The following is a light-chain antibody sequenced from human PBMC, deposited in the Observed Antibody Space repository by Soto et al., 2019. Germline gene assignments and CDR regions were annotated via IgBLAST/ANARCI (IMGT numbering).Light chain of an antibody. CDR1: QSVSSN. J-gene: IGKJ5*01. CDR2: DAS. CDR3: QQRSNWRIT. Sequence: EIVLTQSPGTLSLSPGERATLSCRASQSVSSNLAWYQQKRGQAPRLLIYDASNRATGIPARFSGSGSGTDFTLTISSLEPEDFAVYYCQQRSNWRITFGQGTRLE. V-gene: IGKV3-11*01.